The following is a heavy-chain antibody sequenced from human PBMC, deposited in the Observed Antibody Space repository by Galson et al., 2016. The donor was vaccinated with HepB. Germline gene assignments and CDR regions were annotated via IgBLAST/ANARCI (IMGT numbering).Heavy chain of an antibody. J-gene: IGHJ6*02. CDR2: INPNSGGT. CDR3: ARVFTMVRGVTNTFYYYGMDV. Sequence: SVKVSCKASGYTLTDYYIHWVRQAPGQGLEWMGWINPNSGGTNYAQKFQGRVTMTRDTSISTAYMELSGLESDDTAVYYCARVFTMVRGVTNTFYYYGMDVWGQGTTVTVSS. D-gene: IGHD3-10*01. V-gene: IGHV1-2*02. CDR1: GYTLTDYY.